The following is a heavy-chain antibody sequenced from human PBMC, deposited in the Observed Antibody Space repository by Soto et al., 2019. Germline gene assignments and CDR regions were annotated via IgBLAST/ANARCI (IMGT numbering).Heavy chain of an antibody. J-gene: IGHJ4*02. CDR3: ARDRPTYCSGGSCYEVYFDY. Sequence: ASETLSLTCTVSGGSISSYYWSWIRQPPGKGLEWIGYIYYSGSTNYNPSLKSRVTISVDTSKNQFSLKLSSVTAADTAVYYCARDRPTYCSGGSCYEVYFDYWGQGTLVTVSS. D-gene: IGHD2-15*01. V-gene: IGHV4-59*01. CDR1: GGSISSYY. CDR2: IYYSGST.